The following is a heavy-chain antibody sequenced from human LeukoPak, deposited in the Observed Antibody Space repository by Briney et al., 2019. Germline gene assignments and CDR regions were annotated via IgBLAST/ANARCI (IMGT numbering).Heavy chain of an antibody. D-gene: IGHD3-10*01. CDR3: ARGLREFGYYYYHMDV. CDR1: GGSISSYY. Sequence: PSETLSLTCTVSGGSISSYYWSWIRQPPGKGLEWIGEIIHSGRTNYNPSLKGRVTISADTSKNQFSLKLRSVTAADTAVYYCARGLREFGYYYYHMDVWGKGTTVTISS. V-gene: IGHV4-34*01. J-gene: IGHJ6*03. CDR2: IIHSGRT.